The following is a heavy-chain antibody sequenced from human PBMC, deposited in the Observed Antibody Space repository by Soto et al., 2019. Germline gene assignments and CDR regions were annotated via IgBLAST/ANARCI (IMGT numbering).Heavy chain of an antibody. CDR1: GGTFSSYA. D-gene: IGHD2-15*01. CDR2: IIPIFGTA. V-gene: IGHV1-69*01. Sequence: QVQLVQSGAEVKKPGSSVKVSCKASGGTFSSYAISWVRQAPGQELEWMGGIIPIFGTATYAQKFQGRVTITADESTSPASMELSSLRSEDTAVYYCAMARYSGYYYYGMDVWGQGTTVTVSS. J-gene: IGHJ6*02. CDR3: AMARYSGYYYYGMDV.